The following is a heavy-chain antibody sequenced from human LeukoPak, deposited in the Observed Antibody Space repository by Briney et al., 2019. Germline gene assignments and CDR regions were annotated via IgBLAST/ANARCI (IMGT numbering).Heavy chain of an antibody. CDR3: ARGGLFRLYLAPRYFDY. Sequence: SETLSLTCTVSGGSISSGDYYWSWIRQPPGKGLEWIGYIYYSGSTYYNPSLKSRVTISVDTSKNQFSLKLSSVTAADTAVYYCARGGLFRLYLAPRYFDYWGQGTLVTVSS. CDR2: IYYSGST. J-gene: IGHJ4*02. CDR1: GGSISSGDYY. D-gene: IGHD3-3*01. V-gene: IGHV4-30-4*01.